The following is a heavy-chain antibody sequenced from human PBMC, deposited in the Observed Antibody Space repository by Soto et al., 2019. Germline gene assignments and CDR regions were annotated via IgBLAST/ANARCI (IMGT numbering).Heavy chain of an antibody. V-gene: IGHV4-34*01. CDR3: ARDLYDYGDSAYLFDY. Sequence: SETLSLTCAVYGGSFSGYYWSWIRQPPGKGLEWIGEINHSGSTNYNPSLKSRVTISVDTSKNQFSLKLSSVTAADTAVYYCARDLYDYGDSAYLFDYWGQGTLVTVSS. J-gene: IGHJ4*02. CDR1: GGSFSGYY. D-gene: IGHD4-17*01. CDR2: INHSGST.